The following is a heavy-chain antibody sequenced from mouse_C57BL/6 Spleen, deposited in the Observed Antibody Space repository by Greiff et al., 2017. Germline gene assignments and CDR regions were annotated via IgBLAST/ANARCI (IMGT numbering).Heavy chain of an antibody. CDR2: IHPNSGST. CDR1: GYTFTSYW. J-gene: IGHJ3*01. D-gene: IGHD4-1*02. CDR3: ARPLNWDGSWFAY. Sequence: QVQLQQPGAELVKPGASVKLSCKASGYTFTSYWMHWVKQRPGQGLEWIGMIHPNSGSTNYNEKFKSKATLTVDKSSSTAYMQLSSLTSEDSAVYYCARPLNWDGSWFAYWGQGTLVTVSA. V-gene: IGHV1-64*01.